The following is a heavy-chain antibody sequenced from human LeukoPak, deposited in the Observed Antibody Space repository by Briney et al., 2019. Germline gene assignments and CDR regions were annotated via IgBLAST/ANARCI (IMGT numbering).Heavy chain of an antibody. Sequence: PSETLSLTCSVSDGSIRSSDYHWGWVRQPPGQELEWIGSVYYTGGTYYNPSLKSRVTMSIDTSKRQFSLRLSSVTAADTAVYYCARLSRGTPGDYWGQGTLVTVSS. D-gene: IGHD1-1*01. J-gene: IGHJ4*02. V-gene: IGHV4-39*01. CDR3: ARLSRGTPGDY. CDR2: VYYTGGT. CDR1: DGSIRSSDYH.